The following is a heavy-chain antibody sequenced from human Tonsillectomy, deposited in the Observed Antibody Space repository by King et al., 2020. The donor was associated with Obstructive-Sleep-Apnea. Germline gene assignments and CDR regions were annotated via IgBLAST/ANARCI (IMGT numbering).Heavy chain of an antibody. CDR2: IYHSGST. J-gene: IGHJ4*02. CDR3: ARGSVVVTAIHDY. Sequence: VQLQESGPGLVKPSETLSLSCNVSAYSISSGYYWGWIRQPPGKGLEWIASIYHSGSTYYNPSLKSRVTMSVDTSKNQFSLKLSSVTAADTAVYYCARGSVVVTAIHDYWGQGTRVTVSS. CDR1: AYSISSGYY. D-gene: IGHD2-21*02. V-gene: IGHV4-38-2*02.